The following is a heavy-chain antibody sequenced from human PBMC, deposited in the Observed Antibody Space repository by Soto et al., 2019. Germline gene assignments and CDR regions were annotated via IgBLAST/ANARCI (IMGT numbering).Heavy chain of an antibody. D-gene: IGHD6-13*01. J-gene: IGHJ6*02. CDR2: ISAYNGNT. V-gene: IGHV1-18*01. Sequence: ASVKVSCKASGYTFTSCGISWVRQAPGQGLEWMGWISAYNGNTNYAQKLQGRVTMTTDTSTSTAYMELRSLRSDDTAVYYCARSGAGYSSSWQYYYYGMDVWGQGTTVTVSS. CDR1: GYTFTSCG. CDR3: ARSGAGYSSSWQYYYYGMDV.